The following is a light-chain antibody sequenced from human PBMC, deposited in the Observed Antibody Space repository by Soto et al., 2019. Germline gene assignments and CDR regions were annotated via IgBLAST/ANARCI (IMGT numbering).Light chain of an antibody. Sequence: DIQMTQSPTTLSASVGDRVTITCRASQSISSWLAWYQQKPGKAPKVLIYKASSLESGVPSRFSGSGSGTEFTLTISSLQPDDIATYYCQQYNSYLITFGQGTRLEIK. CDR1: QSISSW. CDR2: KAS. CDR3: QQYNSYLIT. J-gene: IGKJ5*01. V-gene: IGKV1-5*03.